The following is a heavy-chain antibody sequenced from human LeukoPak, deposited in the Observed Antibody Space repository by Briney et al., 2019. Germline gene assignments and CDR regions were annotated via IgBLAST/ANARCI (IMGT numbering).Heavy chain of an antibody. CDR2: IYYSGST. V-gene: IGHV4-39*01. D-gene: IGHD4-23*01. Sequence: SSETLSLTCTVSGGSISSSSYYWGWIRQPPGKGLEWIGSIYYSGSTYYNPSLKSRVTISVDTSKNQFSLKLSSVTAADTAVYYCARGPIGGSFDYWGQGTLATVSS. CDR1: GGSISSSSYY. CDR3: ARGPIGGSFDY. J-gene: IGHJ4*02.